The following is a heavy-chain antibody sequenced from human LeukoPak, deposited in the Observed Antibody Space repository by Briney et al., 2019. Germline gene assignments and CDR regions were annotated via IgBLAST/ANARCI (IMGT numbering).Heavy chain of an antibody. CDR2: ISGSGSVT. CDR3: GRDPNGDYVGAFEF. J-gene: IGHJ3*01. Sequence: GGSLRLSCEASGFTFANYAMTWVRQAPGKGLEWVSSISGSGSVTSYADSVKGRFTTTRHNSKGTLYLQMNSLRAGDADVYCCGRDPNGDYVGAFEFWGQGTLVTVSS. V-gene: IGHV3-23*01. CDR1: GFTFANYA. D-gene: IGHD4-17*01.